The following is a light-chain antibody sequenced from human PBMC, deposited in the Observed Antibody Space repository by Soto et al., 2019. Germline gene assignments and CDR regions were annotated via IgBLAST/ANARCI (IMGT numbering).Light chain of an antibody. Sequence: EIVLTQSPATLSLSPGERATLSCRASQSVSSYLAWYQQKPGPAPRLLLYDASNRATGIPARFSGSGSGTDCSLNISSLAPKDFAVYYCQQRSNWPPLTFGRGTKVDIK. CDR3: QQRSNWPPLT. V-gene: IGKV3-11*01. CDR1: QSVSSY. J-gene: IGKJ4*01. CDR2: DAS.